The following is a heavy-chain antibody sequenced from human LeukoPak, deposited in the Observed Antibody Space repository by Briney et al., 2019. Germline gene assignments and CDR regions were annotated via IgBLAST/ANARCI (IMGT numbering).Heavy chain of an antibody. CDR2: ISGSGGST. CDR3: AKSCGSYFEPSDY. Sequence: GGSLRLSCAASGFTFSSYAMSWVRQAPGKGLEWVSAISGSGGSTYYADSVKGRFTVSRDNSKNTLYLQMNSLRAEDTAVYYCAKSCGSYFEPSDYWGQGTLVTVSS. D-gene: IGHD1-26*01. J-gene: IGHJ4*02. CDR1: GFTFSSYA. V-gene: IGHV3-23*01.